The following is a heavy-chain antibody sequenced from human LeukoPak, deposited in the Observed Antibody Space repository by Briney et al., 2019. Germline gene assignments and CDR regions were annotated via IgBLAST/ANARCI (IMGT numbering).Heavy chain of an antibody. D-gene: IGHD3-3*01. CDR3: ARDGSTLRFLEWFY. Sequence: ASVKVSCKASGGTFSSYGISGVRQAPGQGLEWMGGIIPIFGAANYAQKFQGRVTITTDESTRTAYMELSSLRSDDTAVYCCARDGSTLRFLEWFYWGQGALVTVSS. CDR1: GGTFSSYG. J-gene: IGHJ4*02. CDR2: IIPIFGAA. V-gene: IGHV1-69*05.